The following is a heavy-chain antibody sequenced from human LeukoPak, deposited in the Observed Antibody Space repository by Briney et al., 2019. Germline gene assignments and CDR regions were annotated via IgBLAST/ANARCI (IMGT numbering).Heavy chain of an antibody. V-gene: IGHV1-18*01. D-gene: IGHD6-19*01. CDR3: ARRPRVGGIAVAGTYSQFGYYYYMDV. Sequence: ASVKVSCKASGYTYTSYGISWVRQAPGQGLEWIGWISAYNGNTNYAQKLQGRVTMTTDTSTSTAYMELRSLRSDDTAVYYCARRPRVGGIAVAGTYSQFGYYYYMDVWGKGTTVTISS. CDR1: GYTYTSYG. CDR2: ISAYNGNT. J-gene: IGHJ6*03.